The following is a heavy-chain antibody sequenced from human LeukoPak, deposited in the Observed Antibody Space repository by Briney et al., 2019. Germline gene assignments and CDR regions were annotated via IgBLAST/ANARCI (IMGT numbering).Heavy chain of an antibody. CDR2: ISGTSSYR. Sequence: GGFLRLSCAASGFTFSRYTMNWVRQVPGKGLEWVSSISGTSSYRYYAESVKGRFSISRDDATNSVYLRMNSLRVEDTAVYYCARDASPYDSINWFDPWGQGTLVTVSS. CDR3: ARDASPYDSINWFDP. D-gene: IGHD3-3*01. CDR1: GFTFSRYT. V-gene: IGHV3-21*01. J-gene: IGHJ5*02.